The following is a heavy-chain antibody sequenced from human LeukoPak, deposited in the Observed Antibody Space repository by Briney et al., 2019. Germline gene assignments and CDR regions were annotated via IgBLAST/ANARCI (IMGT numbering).Heavy chain of an antibody. Sequence: AXXXXXCKASGYTLSNYGVSWVRQAPGQGLEGMGWISPYNGKTNYAQKLQGRVTMNTDTSKSTAYMEVRRLGSDDTAVYYCARRYCSGGSCYPNTYYMDVWGKGTTVTVSS. CDR3: ARRYCSGGSCYPNTYYMDV. D-gene: IGHD2-15*01. CDR1: GYTLSNYG. J-gene: IGHJ6*03. CDR2: ISPYNGKT. V-gene: IGHV1-18*01.